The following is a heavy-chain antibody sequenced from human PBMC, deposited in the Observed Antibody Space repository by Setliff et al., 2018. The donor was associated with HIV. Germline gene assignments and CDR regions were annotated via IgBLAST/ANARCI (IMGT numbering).Heavy chain of an antibody. V-gene: IGHV1-18*01. D-gene: IGHD3-3*01. CDR2: ISAYNGNT. J-gene: IGHJ3*02. CDR3: ARGYYNFWSGYYDSRFPNPIDAFDI. CDR1: GYTFISYG. Sequence: ASVKVSCKASGYTFISYGISWVRQAPGQGLEWMGWISAYNGNTNYAQKLQGRVTITTDTSTTTAYMELRSLRSDDTAVYYCARGYYNFWSGYYDSRFPNPIDAFDIWGQGTLVTVSS.